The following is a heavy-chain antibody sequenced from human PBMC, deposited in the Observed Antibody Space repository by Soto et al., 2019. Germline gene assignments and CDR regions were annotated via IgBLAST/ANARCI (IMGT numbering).Heavy chain of an antibody. V-gene: IGHV1-69*13. J-gene: IGHJ4*02. CDR1: GGTFSSYA. D-gene: IGHD2-15*01. Sequence: SVKVSCKASGGTFSSYAISWVRQAPGQGLEWMGGIIPIFGTANYAQKFQGRVTITADESTSTAYMELSSLRSEDTAVYYCASSGYCSGGSCYSIPDYWGQGTLVTVSS. CDR3: ASSGYCSGGSCYSIPDY. CDR2: IIPIFGTA.